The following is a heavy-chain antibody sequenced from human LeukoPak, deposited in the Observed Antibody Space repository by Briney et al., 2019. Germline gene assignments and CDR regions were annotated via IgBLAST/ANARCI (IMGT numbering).Heavy chain of an antibody. Sequence: SETLSLTCAVYGGSFSGYYWGWIRQPPGKGLEWIGEINHSGSTNYNPSLKSRVTISVDTSKNQFSLKLSSVTAADTAVYYCARGLGYSGSYHRWGQGTLVTVSS. CDR1: GGSFSGYY. J-gene: IGHJ4*02. CDR3: ARGLGYSGSYHR. CDR2: INHSGST. V-gene: IGHV4-34*01. D-gene: IGHD1-26*01.